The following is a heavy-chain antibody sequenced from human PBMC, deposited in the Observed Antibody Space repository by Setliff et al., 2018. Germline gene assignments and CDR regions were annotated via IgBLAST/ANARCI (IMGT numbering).Heavy chain of an antibody. CDR3: ARGPWKHSAYYYYYYMDV. J-gene: IGHJ6*03. CDR1: GFTFSSYW. D-gene: IGHD1-1*01. V-gene: IGHV3-74*01. CDR2: INSDGSTT. Sequence: HPGGSLRLSCAASGFTFSSYWMHWVRQAPGKGLVWVSRINSDGSTTNYADSVKGRFTISRDNAKNTLYLQMNSLRGEDTAVYYCARGPWKHSAYYYYYYMDVWGKGTTVTVSS.